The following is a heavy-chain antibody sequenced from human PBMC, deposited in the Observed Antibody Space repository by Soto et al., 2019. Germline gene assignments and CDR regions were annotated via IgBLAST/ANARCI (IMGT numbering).Heavy chain of an antibody. V-gene: IGHV3-23*01. CDR1: GFTFSSYA. CDR2: ISGSGGST. CDR3: AKDPYGSGSYYIKEYYFDY. D-gene: IGHD3-10*01. J-gene: IGHJ4*02. Sequence: VQLLESGGGLVQPGGSLRLSCAASGFTFSSYAMSWVRQAPGKGLEWVSAISGSGGSTYYADSVKGRFTISRDNSKNTLYLQMNSLRAEDTAVYYCAKDPYGSGSYYIKEYYFDYWGQGTLVTVSS.